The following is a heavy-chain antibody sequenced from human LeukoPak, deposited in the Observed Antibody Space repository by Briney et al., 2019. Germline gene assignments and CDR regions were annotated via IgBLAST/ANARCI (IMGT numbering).Heavy chain of an antibody. CDR2: IIPIFGTA. CDR3: ARIPSGIVDYFDY. D-gene: IGHD1-26*01. Sequence: SVKVSCKASGGTFSSYAISWVRQASGQGLEWMGGIIPIFGTANYAQKFQGRVTITADESTSTAYMELSSLRSEDTAVYYCARIPSGIVDYFDYWGQGTLVTVSS. CDR1: GGTFSSYA. V-gene: IGHV1-69*13. J-gene: IGHJ4*02.